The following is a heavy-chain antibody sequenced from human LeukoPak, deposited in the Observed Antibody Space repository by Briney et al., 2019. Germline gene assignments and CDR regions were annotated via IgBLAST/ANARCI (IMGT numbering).Heavy chain of an antibody. J-gene: IGHJ4*02. CDR3: AKDVDLAATAYYFDY. V-gene: IGHV3-30*18. Sequence: GGSLRLSCAASGFTFSNFGMHWVRQAPGTGLEWVAVISYYGNNRYYSDSVKGRFTISRDNSKNTLYLQMNSLRAEDTAVYYCAKDVDLAATAYYFDYWGQGTLVTVSS. D-gene: IGHD6-13*01. CDR2: ISYYGNNR. CDR1: GFTFSNFG.